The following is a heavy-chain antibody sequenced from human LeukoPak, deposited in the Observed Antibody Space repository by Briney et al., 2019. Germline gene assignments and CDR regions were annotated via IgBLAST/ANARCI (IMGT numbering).Heavy chain of an antibody. CDR2: IYYSGST. V-gene: IGHV4-39*01. CDR1: GGSISSSSYY. Sequence: KPSETLSLTCTVSGGSISSSSYYWGWIRQPPGKGLEWIGSIYYSGSTYYNPSLKSRVTISVDTSKNQFSLKLSSVTAADTAVYYCARAEQQQPLFDYWGQGTLVTVSS. J-gene: IGHJ4*02. CDR3: ARAEQQQPLFDY. D-gene: IGHD6-13*01.